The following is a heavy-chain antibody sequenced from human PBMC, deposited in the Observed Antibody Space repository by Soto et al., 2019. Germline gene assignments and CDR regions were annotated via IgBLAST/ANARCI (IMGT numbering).Heavy chain of an antibody. CDR3: CYFYGDTNYDY. V-gene: IGHV3-23*01. CDR2: IGAAGVTM. D-gene: IGHD2-21*01. J-gene: IGHJ4*02. Sequence: PGGSLRHSCEASGLTFKDYPMSWDRQAPGMRLEWVSAIGAAGVTMYYADSVKGRFVISRDNYGGTLYLQMHSLRAEDTARYYCCYFYGDTNYDYWGPGTLFTVSS. CDR1: GLTFKDYP.